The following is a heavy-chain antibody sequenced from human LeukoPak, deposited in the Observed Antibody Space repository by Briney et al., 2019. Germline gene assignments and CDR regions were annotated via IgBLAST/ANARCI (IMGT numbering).Heavy chain of an antibody. CDR2: ISAYNGNT. V-gene: IGHV1-18*01. Sequence: ASVKVSCKASGYTFTSYGISWVRQAPGQGLEWMGWISAYNGNTNYAQKLQGRVTMTTDTSTSTAYMELRGLRSDDTAVYYCARTGRGYCSSTSCHQFWFDPWGQGTLVTVSS. D-gene: IGHD2-2*01. J-gene: IGHJ5*02. CDR1: GYTFTSYG. CDR3: ARTGRGYCSSTSCHQFWFDP.